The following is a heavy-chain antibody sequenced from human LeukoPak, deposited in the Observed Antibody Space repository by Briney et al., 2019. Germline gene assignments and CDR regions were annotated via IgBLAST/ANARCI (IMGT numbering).Heavy chain of an antibody. CDR2: INPNSGGT. CDR1: GYTFTGYY. V-gene: IGHV1-2*06. D-gene: IGHD5-24*01. Sequence: ASVKVSCKASGYTFTGYYMHWVRQAPGQGLEWMGRINPNSGGTNYAQKFQGRVTMTRDTSISTAYMELSRLRSDDTAVYHCARTEMATIEDDAFDIWGQGTMVTVSS. J-gene: IGHJ3*02. CDR3: ARTEMATIEDDAFDI.